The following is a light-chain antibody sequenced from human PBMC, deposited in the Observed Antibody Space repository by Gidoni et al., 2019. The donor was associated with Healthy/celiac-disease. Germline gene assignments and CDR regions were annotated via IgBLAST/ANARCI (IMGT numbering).Light chain of an antibody. CDR3: QQYGSSLYT. CDR1: LSVSSSY. CDR2: GAS. V-gene: IGKV3-20*01. Sequence: ELVLTQSPGTLSLSPGERATLSCRASLSVSSSYLAWYQQKPGQAPRLLIYGASSRATGIPDRCSGSGSGTDFTLTISRLEPEDFAVYYCQQYGSSLYTFGQXTKLEIK. J-gene: IGKJ2*01.